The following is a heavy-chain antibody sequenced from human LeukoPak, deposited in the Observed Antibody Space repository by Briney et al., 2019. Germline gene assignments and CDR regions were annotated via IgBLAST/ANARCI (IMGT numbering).Heavy chain of an antibody. CDR3: AKDVGYCGGDCYSGFDY. CDR2: INSDGST. Sequence: GGSPRLSCAASGFTFRSYAMSWVRQAPGKGLEWVSAINSDGSTYYPDSVKGRFTMSRDNSKNMVHLQMNSVRAEDTAVYYCAKDVGYCGGDCYSGFDYWGQGTLVTVSS. J-gene: IGHJ4*02. CDR1: GFTFRSYA. D-gene: IGHD2-21*02. V-gene: IGHV3-23*01.